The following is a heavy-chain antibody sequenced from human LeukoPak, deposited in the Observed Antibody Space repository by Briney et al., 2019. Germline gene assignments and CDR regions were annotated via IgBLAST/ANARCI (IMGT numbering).Heavy chain of an antibody. CDR2: MNPNSGNT. V-gene: IGHV1-8*01. D-gene: IGHD4-11*01. CDR3: ARGPPYSNYLFYYYYGMDV. Sequence: ASVKVSCKASGYTFTSYDINWVRQATGQGLEWMGWMNPNSGNTGYAQKFQGRVTMTRNTSISTAYMELSSLRSEDTAVYYCARGPPYSNYLFYYYYGMDVWGQGTTVTVSS. CDR1: GYTFTSYD. J-gene: IGHJ6*02.